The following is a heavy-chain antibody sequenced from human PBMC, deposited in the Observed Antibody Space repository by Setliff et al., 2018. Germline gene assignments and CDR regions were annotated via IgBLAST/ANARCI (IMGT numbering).Heavy chain of an antibody. D-gene: IGHD2-8*02. V-gene: IGHV4-61*08. CDR1: GGSISSGDYY. J-gene: IGHJ4*02. Sequence: PSETLSLTCTVSGGSISSGDYYWSWIRQPPGKGLEWIGEINHSGSTNYNPSLKSRVTISVDTSKNQFSLKLSSVTAADTALYYCTVYNTGSSKDHYWGQGTPGTDSA. CDR3: TVYNTGSSKDHY. CDR2: INHSGST.